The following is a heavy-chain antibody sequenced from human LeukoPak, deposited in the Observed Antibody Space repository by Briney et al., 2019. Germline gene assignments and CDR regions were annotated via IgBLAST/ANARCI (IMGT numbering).Heavy chain of an antibody. J-gene: IGHJ6*02. V-gene: IGHV1-69*02. CDR2: IIPILGIA. CDR3: ASGGGYSYGYIYYYYGMDV. Sequence: GASVNVSFKASGGTFSSYTISWVRQAPGQGGDWMGRIIPILGIANYAQKFQGRVTITADKSTSTAYMELSSLRSEDTAVYYCASGGGYSYGYIYYYYGMDVWGQGTTVTVSS. CDR1: GGTFSSYT. D-gene: IGHD5-18*01.